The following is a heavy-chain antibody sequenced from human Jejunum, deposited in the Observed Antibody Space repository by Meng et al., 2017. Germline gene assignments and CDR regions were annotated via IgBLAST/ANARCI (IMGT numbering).Heavy chain of an antibody. J-gene: IGHJ4*02. Sequence: GESLKISCEVSGFTVTTYGMSWVRQGPGKRPEWVSGISVMDGNTYYADSVKGRFTISRDNAKNTLYLQMNSLSGDDTAVYYCARAGNYRFDYWGQGTLVTVSS. CDR1: GFTVTTYG. V-gene: IGHV3-23*01. CDR3: ARAGNYRFDY. CDR2: ISVMDGNT. D-gene: IGHD3-16*02.